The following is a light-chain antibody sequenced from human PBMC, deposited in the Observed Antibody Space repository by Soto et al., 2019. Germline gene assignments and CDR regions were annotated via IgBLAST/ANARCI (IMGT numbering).Light chain of an antibody. V-gene: IGKV1-39*01. CDR3: QQYSRLWS. J-gene: IGKJ1*01. Sequence: DIQMTQSPSSLSASVGDRVTITCRAGQGISTYLNWYQQKPGKAAKVLLYGASISQTGVPSRFSGSASAKDFTLTIGSLQPEDFGSYYCQQYSRLWSFGQGTKVDIK. CDR2: GAS. CDR1: QGISTY.